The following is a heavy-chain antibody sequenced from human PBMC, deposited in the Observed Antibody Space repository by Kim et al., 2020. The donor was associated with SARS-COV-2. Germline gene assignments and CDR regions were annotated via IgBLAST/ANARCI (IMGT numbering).Heavy chain of an antibody. V-gene: IGHV3-53*01. J-gene: IGHJ4*02. CDR1: GFTVSSNY. CDR2: IYSGGST. CDR3: ARGMYYDILTFFDY. D-gene: IGHD3-9*01. Sequence: GGSLRLSCAASGFTVSSNYMSWVRQAPGKGLEWVSVIYSGGSTYYADSVKGRFTISRDNSKNTLYLQKNSLRAEDTAVYYCARGMYYDILTFFDYWGQGTLVTVSS.